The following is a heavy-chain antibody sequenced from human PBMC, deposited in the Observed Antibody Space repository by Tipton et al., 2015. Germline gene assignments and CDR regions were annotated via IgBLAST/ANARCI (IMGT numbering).Heavy chain of an antibody. CDR3: ARDSRGFSSGWYGGRCDY. CDR2: ISSSSSYI. CDR1: GFNFRSYW. J-gene: IGHJ4*02. D-gene: IGHD6-19*01. V-gene: IGHV3-21*01. Sequence: SLRLSCAASGFNFRSYWMAWVRQTPGKGLGWVSSISSSSSYIYYGDSVKGRFTISRDNAKNSVYLQMNSLRAEDTAVYYCARDSRGFSSGWYGGRCDYWGQGTLVTVSS.